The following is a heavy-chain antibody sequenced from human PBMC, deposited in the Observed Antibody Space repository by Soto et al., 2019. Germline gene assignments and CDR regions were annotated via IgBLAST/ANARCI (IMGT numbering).Heavy chain of an antibody. CDR3: AREKLELPLSSGMDG. CDR2: ISAYNGNT. D-gene: IGHD1-7*01. CDR1: GYTFTSYG. J-gene: IGHJ6*02. Sequence: ASVKVSCKASGYTFTSYGISWVRQAPGQGLEWMGWISAYNGNTNYAQKLQGRVTMTTDTSTSTAYMELRSLRSDDTAVYYCAREKLELPLSSGMDGWGQGTTVTVSS. V-gene: IGHV1-18*04.